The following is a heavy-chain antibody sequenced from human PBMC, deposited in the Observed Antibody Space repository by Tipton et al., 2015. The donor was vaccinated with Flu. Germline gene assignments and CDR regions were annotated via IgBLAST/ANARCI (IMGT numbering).Heavy chain of an antibody. CDR1: GFTVSSNY. J-gene: IGHJ4*02. CDR3: ARGPAYYYDSSGYYCLH. Sequence: VQLVQSGGGLVQPGWSLRLSCAASGFTVSSNYMSWVRQAPGKGLEWVSVIYSGGSTYYADSVKGRFTISRHNSKNTLYLQMNSLRAEDTAVYYCARGPAYYYDSSGYYCLHWGQGTLVTVSS. D-gene: IGHD3-22*01. V-gene: IGHV3-53*04. CDR2: IYSGGST.